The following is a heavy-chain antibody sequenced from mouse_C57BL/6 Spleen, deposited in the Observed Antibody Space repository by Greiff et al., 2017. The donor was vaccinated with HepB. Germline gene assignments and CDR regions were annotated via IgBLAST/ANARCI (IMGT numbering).Heavy chain of an antibody. D-gene: IGHD2-4*01. V-gene: IGHV2-5*01. Sequence: VQLQQSGPGLVQPSQSLSITCTVSGFSLTSYGVHWVRQSPGKGLEWLGVIWRGGSTDYNAAFMSRLSITKDNSKSQVFFKMNSLQADDTAIYYCAKSGGYDYVYYFDYWGQGTTLTVSS. CDR1: GFSLTSYG. CDR3: AKSGGYDYVYYFDY. J-gene: IGHJ2*01. CDR2: IWRGGST.